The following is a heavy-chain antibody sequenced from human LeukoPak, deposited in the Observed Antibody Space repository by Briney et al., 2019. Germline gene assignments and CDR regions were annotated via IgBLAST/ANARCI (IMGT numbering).Heavy chain of an antibody. CDR1: GYTFTSYY. D-gene: IGHD2-2*02. CDR3: ARGVVPAAIPKPDAFDI. CDR2: INPSGGST. Sequence: GASVKVSCKASGYTFTSYYMHWVRQAPGQGLEWMGIINPSGGSTSYAQKFQGRVTMTRDTSTSTVYMELSSLRSEDTAVYYCARGVVPAAIPKPDAFDIWGQGTMVTVSS. J-gene: IGHJ3*02. V-gene: IGHV1-46*01.